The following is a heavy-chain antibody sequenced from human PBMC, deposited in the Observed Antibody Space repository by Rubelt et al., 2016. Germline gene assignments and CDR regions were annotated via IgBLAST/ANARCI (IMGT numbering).Heavy chain of an antibody. Sequence: QVQLVQSGAEVKKPGASVKVSFKASGYPFTSYYMHWVRQAPGQGAEGVGIINPNGGRNSYAQKSQGRVTMTRGTSTSTDYMELSSLRSEDTAVYYCARESVIGGSYSHDAFDIWGQGTMVTVSS. CDR3: ARESVIGGSYSHDAFDI. CDR1: GYPFTSYY. CDR2: INPNGGRN. D-gene: IGHD1-26*01. J-gene: IGHJ3*02. V-gene: IGHV1-46*01.